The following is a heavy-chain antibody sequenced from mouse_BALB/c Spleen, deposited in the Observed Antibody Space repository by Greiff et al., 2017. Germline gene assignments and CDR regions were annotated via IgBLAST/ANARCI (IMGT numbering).Heavy chain of an antibody. CDR2: INSNGGST. Sequence: DVMLVESGGGLVQPGGSLKLSCAASGFTFSSYGMSWVRQTPDKRLELVATINSNGGSTYYPDSVKGRFTISRDNAKNTLYLQMSSLKSEDTAMYYCARLQLYYFDYWGQGTTLTVSS. V-gene: IGHV5-6-3*01. CDR1: GFTFSSYG. J-gene: IGHJ2*01. D-gene: IGHD4-1*02. CDR3: ARLQLYYFDY.